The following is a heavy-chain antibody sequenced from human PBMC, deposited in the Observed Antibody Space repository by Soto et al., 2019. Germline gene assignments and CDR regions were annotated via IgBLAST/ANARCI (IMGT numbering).Heavy chain of an antibody. CDR3: ARQGGVAASPYYYYYMDV. D-gene: IGHD2-15*01. CDR2: IYYSGST. CDR1: GGSISSYY. J-gene: IGHJ6*03. Sequence: PSETLSLTCTVSGGSISSYYWSWIRQPPGKGLEWIGYIYYSGSTNYNPSLKSRVTISVDTSKNQFSLKLSSVTAADTAVYYCARQGGVAASPYYYYYMDVWGKGTTVTVSS. V-gene: IGHV4-59*08.